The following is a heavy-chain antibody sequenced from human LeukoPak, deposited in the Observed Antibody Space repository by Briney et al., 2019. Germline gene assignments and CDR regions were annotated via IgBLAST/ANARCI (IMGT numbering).Heavy chain of an antibody. V-gene: IGHV5-51*01. D-gene: IGHD7-27*01. J-gene: IGHJ4*02. Sequence: GESLKISCKGSGYSFTSYWISWVRQMPGKGLEWMGIIYPFNSESRYSPSFQGQVTISADKSITTAYLQWSSLKASDTAMYYCARPNWARRYFDYWGQGTLVTVSS. CDR3: ARPNWARRYFDY. CDR1: GYSFTSYW. CDR2: IYPFNSES.